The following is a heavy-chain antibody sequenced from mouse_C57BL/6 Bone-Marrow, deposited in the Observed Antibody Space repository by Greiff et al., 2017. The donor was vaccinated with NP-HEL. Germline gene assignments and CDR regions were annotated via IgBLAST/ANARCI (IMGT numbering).Heavy chain of an antibody. CDR2: IYPSDSET. J-gene: IGHJ4*01. CDR3: ARFRYEGYYFAMDY. Sequence: QVQLQQPGAELVRPGSSVKLSCKASGYTFTSYWMDWVKQRPGQGLEWIGNIYPSDSETHYNQKFKDKATLTVDKSSSTAYMQLSSLTSEDSAVYYCARFRYEGYYFAMDYWGQGTTVTVSS. CDR1: GYTFTSYW. D-gene: IGHD2-3*01. V-gene: IGHV1-61*01.